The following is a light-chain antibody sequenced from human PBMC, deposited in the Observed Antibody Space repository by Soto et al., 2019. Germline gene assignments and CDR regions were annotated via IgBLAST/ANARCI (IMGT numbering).Light chain of an antibody. CDR1: HGIGNY. J-gene: IGKJ1*01. CDR3: QKYNSAPSS. CDR2: AAS. Sequence: DIQMTQSPSSLSASVGDGVTISCRASHGIGNYLAWYQQKPGKAPKLLIYAASTLQSGVPSRFSGSGSGTDFTLTISSLQPEDVATYYCQKYNSAPSSFGQGTRVEIK. V-gene: IGKV1-27*01.